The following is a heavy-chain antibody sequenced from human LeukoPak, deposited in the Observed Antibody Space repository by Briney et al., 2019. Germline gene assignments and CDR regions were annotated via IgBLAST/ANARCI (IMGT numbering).Heavy chain of an antibody. J-gene: IGHJ4*02. CDR2: ISGSGGST. CDR1: GFTFSSYA. V-gene: IGHV3-23*01. Sequence: QPGGSLRLSCAASGFTFSSYAMSWVRQAPGKGLEWVSAISGSGGSTYYADSVKGRFTISRDNSKSTLYLQMNSLRAEDTAVYYCAKIPGYSSVYYFDYWGQGTLVTVSS. D-gene: IGHD6-19*01. CDR3: AKIPGYSSVYYFDY.